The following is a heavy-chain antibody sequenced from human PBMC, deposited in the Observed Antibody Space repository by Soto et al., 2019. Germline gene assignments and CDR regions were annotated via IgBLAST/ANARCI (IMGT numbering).Heavy chain of an antibody. D-gene: IGHD2-21*02. CDR1: GYTFTSYG. V-gene: IGHV1-18*01. J-gene: IGHJ4*02. CDR3: ARDLSAYCGGDCYYVTKNDGGDY. CDR2: ISAYNGNT. Sequence: ASVKGSCKASGYTFTSYGISWVRQAPGQGLEWMGWISAYNGNTNYAQKLQGRVTMTTDTSTSTAYMELRSLRSDDTAVYYCARDLSAYCGGDCYYVTKNDGGDYWGQGTLVTVSS.